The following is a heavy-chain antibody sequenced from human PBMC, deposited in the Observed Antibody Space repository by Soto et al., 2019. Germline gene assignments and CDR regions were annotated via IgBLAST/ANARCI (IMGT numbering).Heavy chain of an antibody. J-gene: IGHJ6*02. D-gene: IGHD3-3*01. V-gene: IGHV4-31*03. CDR1: GGSISSGGYY. Sequence: SETLSLTCTVSGGSISSGGYYWSWIRQHPGKGLEWIGYIYYSGSTYYNPSLKSRVTISVDTSKNQFSLKPSPVTAADTAVYYCARDRGLYDFWSGRDGDYYYYGMDVWGQGTTVTVSS. CDR2: IYYSGST. CDR3: ARDRGLYDFWSGRDGDYYYYGMDV.